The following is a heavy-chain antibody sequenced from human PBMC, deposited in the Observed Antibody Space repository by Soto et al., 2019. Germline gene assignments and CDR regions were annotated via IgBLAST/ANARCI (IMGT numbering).Heavy chain of an antibody. CDR2: IYYSGST. CDR3: ARSAPYDYGDQDAFDI. CDR1: GGSISSSSYY. Sequence: SETLSLTCTVSGGSISSSSYYWGWIRQPPGKGLEWIGSIYYSGSTYYNPSLKSRVTISVDTSKNQFSLKLSSVTAADTAVYYCARSAPYDYGDQDAFDIWGQGTMVTVSS. J-gene: IGHJ3*02. D-gene: IGHD4-17*01. V-gene: IGHV4-39*01.